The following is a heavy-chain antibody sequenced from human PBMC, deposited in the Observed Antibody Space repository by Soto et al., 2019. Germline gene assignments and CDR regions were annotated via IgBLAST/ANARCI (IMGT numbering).Heavy chain of an antibody. V-gene: IGHV3-30-3*01. J-gene: IGHJ6*02. CDR3: ARDRDPPYYYYGMDV. CDR1: GFTFSSYA. CDR2: ISYDGSNK. Sequence: QVQLVESGGGVVQPGRSLRLSCAASGFTFSSYAMHWVRQAPGKGLEWVAVISYDGSNKYYADSVKGRFTISRDNSKNTLYLQMNSLRAEDTAVYYCARDRDPPYYYYGMDVWGQGTTVTVSS.